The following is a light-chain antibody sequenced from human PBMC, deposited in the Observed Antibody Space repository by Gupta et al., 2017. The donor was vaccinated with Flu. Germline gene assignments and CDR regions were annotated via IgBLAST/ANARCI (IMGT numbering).Light chain of an antibody. CDR2: EVS. V-gene: IGLV2-14*01. J-gene: IGLJ2*01. CDR3: SSYTSSSTLV. Sequence: SSTISCTGTSSDVGGYNYVSWYQQHPGKAPKLMIYEVSKRPSGVSNRFSGSKSGNTASLTISGLQAEDEADYYCSSYTSSSTLVFGGGTKLTVL. CDR1: SSDVGGYNY.